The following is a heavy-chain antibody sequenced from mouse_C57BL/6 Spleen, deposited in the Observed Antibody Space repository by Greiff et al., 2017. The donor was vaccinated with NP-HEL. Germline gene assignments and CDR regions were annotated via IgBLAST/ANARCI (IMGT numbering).Heavy chain of an antibody. CDR2: IDPETGGT. Sequence: VQLQQSGAELVRPGASVTLSCKASGYTFTDYEMHWVKQTPVHGLEWIGAIDPETGGTAYNQKFKGKAILTADKSSSTAYMELRSLTSEDSAVYYGTRFYYDDDAWFAYGGQGTLVTVSA. J-gene: IGHJ3*01. V-gene: IGHV1-15*01. CDR1: GYTFTDYE. CDR3: TRFYYDDDAWFAY. D-gene: IGHD2-4*01.